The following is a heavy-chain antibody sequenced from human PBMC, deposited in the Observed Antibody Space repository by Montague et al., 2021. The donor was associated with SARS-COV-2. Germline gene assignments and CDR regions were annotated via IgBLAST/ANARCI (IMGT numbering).Heavy chain of an antibody. Sequence: PALVKPTQTLTLTCTFSGFSLSTSGVGVGWIRQPPGKALEWLALIYWDDDKRYSPSLKSRLTITKDTSKNQVALTMTNMYPVDTATYYSAPRQSSGWWGDWFDPWGQGTLVTVSS. CDR3: APRQSSGWWGDWFDP. CDR2: IYWDDDK. J-gene: IGHJ5*02. D-gene: IGHD6-19*01. V-gene: IGHV2-5*02. CDR1: GFSLSTSGVG.